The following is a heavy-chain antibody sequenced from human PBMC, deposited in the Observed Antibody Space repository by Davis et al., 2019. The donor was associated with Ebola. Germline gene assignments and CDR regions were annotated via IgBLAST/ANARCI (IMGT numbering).Heavy chain of an antibody. CDR1: GGSISSSSYY. CDR3: ATLRDYGDYFDY. D-gene: IGHD3-16*01. V-gene: IGHV4-39*01. Sequence: SETLSLTCTVSGGSISSSSYYWGWIRQPPGKGLEWIGSIYYSGSTYYNPSLKSRVTISVDTSKNQFSLKLSSVTAADTAVYYCATLRDYGDYFDYWGQGTLVTVSS. CDR2: IYYSGST. J-gene: IGHJ4*02.